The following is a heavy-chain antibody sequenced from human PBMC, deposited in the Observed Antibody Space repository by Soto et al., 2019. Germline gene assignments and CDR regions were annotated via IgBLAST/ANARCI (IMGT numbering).Heavy chain of an antibody. D-gene: IGHD3-3*01. Sequence: PSETLSLTCAVYGGSFSGYYWSWIRQPPGKGLEWIGEINHSGSTNYNPSLKSRVTISVDTSKNQFSLKLSSVTAADTAVYYCARGWGGPDAFDIWGKGTMVTV. J-gene: IGHJ3*02. V-gene: IGHV4-34*01. CDR1: GGSFSGYY. CDR3: ARGWGGPDAFDI. CDR2: INHSGST.